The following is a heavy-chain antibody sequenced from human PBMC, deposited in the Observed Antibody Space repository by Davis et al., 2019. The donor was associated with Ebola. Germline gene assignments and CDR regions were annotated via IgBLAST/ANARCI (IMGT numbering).Heavy chain of an antibody. Sequence: GESLKISCAASGFTFSSYWMHWVRQAPGKGLEWAAVISYDGSNKYYADSVKGRFTISRDNSKNTLYLQMNSLRAEDTAVYYCARDSFGSPRGMDYFDYWGQGTLVTVSS. V-gene: IGHV3-30-3*01. J-gene: IGHJ4*02. D-gene: IGHD3-16*01. CDR1: GFTFSSYW. CDR3: ARDSFGSPRGMDYFDY. CDR2: ISYDGSNK.